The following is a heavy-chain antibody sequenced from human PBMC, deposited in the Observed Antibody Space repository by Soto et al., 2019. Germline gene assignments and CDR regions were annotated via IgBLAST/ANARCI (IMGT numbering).Heavy chain of an antibody. CDR1: GFTFSSYG. CDR2: IWYDGSIE. Sequence: GGSLRLSCAASGFTFSSYGMHWVRQAPGKGLEWVAVIWYDGSIEYYADSVKGRFTVSRDNSKNTLYLQMNSLRVEDTAVYYCARDSVAVSFDYWGQGTLVTVSS. D-gene: IGHD6-19*01. V-gene: IGHV3-33*01. CDR3: ARDSVAVSFDY. J-gene: IGHJ4*02.